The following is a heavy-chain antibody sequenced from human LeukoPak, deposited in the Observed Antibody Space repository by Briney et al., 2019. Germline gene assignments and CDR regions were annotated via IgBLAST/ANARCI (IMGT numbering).Heavy chain of an antibody. CDR3: ARDGGWGDYYYYMDV. CDR2: IYYSGST. D-gene: IGHD3-10*01. J-gene: IGHJ6*03. Sequence: SETLSLTCTVSGGSISSYYWSWIRQPPGKGLEWIGYIYYSGSTNYNPSLKSRVTISVDTSKNQFSLKLSSVTAADTAVYYCARDGGWGDYYYYMDVWGKGTTVTVSS. V-gene: IGHV4-59*01. CDR1: GGSISSYY.